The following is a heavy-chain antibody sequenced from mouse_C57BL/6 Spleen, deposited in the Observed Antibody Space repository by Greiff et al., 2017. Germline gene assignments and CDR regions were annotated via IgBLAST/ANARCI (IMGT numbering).Heavy chain of an antibody. J-gene: IGHJ2*01. V-gene: IGHV1-54*01. CDR3: ARGGYGSSYDY. Sequence: QVQLKESGAELVRPGTSVKVSCKASGYAFTNYLIEWVKQRPGQGLEWIGVINPGSGGTNYTEKFKGKATLTADKSSSTAYMQLSSLTSEDSAVYFCARGGYGSSYDYWGQGTTLTVSS. D-gene: IGHD1-1*01. CDR2: INPGSGGT. CDR1: GYAFTNYL.